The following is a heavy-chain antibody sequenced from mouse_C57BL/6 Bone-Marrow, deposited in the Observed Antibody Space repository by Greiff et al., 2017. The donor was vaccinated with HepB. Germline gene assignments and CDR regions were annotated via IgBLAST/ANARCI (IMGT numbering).Heavy chain of an antibody. V-gene: IGHV1-69*01. CDR2: IDPSDSYT. CDR1: GYTFTSYW. D-gene: IGHD1-1*01. Sequence: QVQLQQSGAELVMPGASVKLSCKASGYTFTSYWMHWVKQRPGQGLEWIGEIDPSDSYTNYNQKFKGKSTLTVDKSSSTAYMQLSSLTSEDSAVYYCARERATVVAGDWYFDVWGTGTTVTVSS. J-gene: IGHJ1*03. CDR3: ARERATVVAGDWYFDV.